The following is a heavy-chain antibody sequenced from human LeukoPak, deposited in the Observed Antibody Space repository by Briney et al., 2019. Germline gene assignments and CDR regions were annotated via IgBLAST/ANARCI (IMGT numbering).Heavy chain of an antibody. Sequence: GRSLRLSCAASGFTFSSYAMHWVRQAPGKGLEWVAVISYDGSNKYYADSVKGRFTISRDNSKNTLYLQMNSLRAEDTAVYYCARSRGYSGYDSVDYWGQGTLVTVSS. D-gene: IGHD5-12*01. CDR1: GFTFSSYA. CDR2: ISYDGSNK. J-gene: IGHJ4*02. CDR3: ARSRGYSGYDSVDY. V-gene: IGHV3-30*04.